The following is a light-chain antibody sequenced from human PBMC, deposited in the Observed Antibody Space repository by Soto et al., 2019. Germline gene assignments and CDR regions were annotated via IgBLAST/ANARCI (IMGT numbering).Light chain of an antibody. CDR1: RSISIY. J-gene: IGKJ3*01. CDR3: QQRNHFFT. V-gene: IGKV3-11*01. CDR2: DAS. Sequence: EIVLTQSPATLSLSPGERATLSCRASRSISIYLAWYQQKPGQAPRLLIYDASNKATGIPARFSGSGSGTDFTLTISSLEPEDFAVYYCQQRNHFFTFGPGTKVDIK.